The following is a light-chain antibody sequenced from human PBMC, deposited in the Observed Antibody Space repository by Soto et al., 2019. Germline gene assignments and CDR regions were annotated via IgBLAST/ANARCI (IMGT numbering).Light chain of an antibody. CDR1: QSINNY. CDR3: QQYGGTPPIT. Sequence: TQSPASLSVSVGDGVTITCRASQSINNYLNWYLQRPGQAPKVLIYRASIRATGIPDRFTGSGSGTDFTLTISRLEPEDFAVYYCQQYGGTPPITFGQGTRLEIK. V-gene: IGKV3-20*01. J-gene: IGKJ5*01. CDR2: RAS.